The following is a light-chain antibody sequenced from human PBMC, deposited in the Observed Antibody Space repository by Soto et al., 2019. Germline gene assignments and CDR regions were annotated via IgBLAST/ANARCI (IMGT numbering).Light chain of an antibody. CDR2: DAS. V-gene: IGKV3-11*01. Sequence: EIVLTQSPATLSLSPGERATLSCRASQSVSSYLAWYQQKPGQAPRLLIYDASNRATGIPARFSGSGSETDFTLTISSLEPEDFVVYYCQQPYTFGQGTKLEIK. CDR3: QQPYT. CDR1: QSVSSY. J-gene: IGKJ2*01.